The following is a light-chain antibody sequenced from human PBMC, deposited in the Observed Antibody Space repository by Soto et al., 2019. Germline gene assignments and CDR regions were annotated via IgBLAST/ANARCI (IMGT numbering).Light chain of an antibody. CDR3: LQHSDYSWT. CDR1: QGIRND. CDR2: ATS. J-gene: IGKJ1*01. Sequence: DIQMTQSPSSLSASVGDRVTITCRASQGIRNDLGWYQHKPGKAPKRLIYATSDLQSGVPSRFSGSGSGTESSLTISSLQPEDFATYCSLQHSDYSWTFGQGTKVEIK. V-gene: IGKV1-17*01.